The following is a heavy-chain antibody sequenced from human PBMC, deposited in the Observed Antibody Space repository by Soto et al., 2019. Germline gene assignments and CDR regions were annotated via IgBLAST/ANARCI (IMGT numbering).Heavy chain of an antibody. Sequence: AGTLRLSCVASGFTFSDYYMSWIRQAPGTGLGWLAFIDSRGRSLSYADSVRGRFTISRDNAENSVYLQMDSLRADDTAVYYCARQAARNYIDSWGQGNSVTVSS. J-gene: IGHJ4*02. V-gene: IGHV3-11*01. CDR2: IDSRGRSL. CDR3: ARQAARNYIDS. CDR1: GFTFSDYY. D-gene: IGHD6-6*01.